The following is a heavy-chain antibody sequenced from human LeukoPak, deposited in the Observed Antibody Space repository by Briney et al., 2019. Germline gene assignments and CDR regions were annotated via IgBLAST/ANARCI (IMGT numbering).Heavy chain of an antibody. CDR2: INTDGSST. J-gene: IGHJ6*02. V-gene: IGHV3-74*01. D-gene: IGHD2-15*01. Sequence: GGSLRLSCAASGFTFRTYWMHWVRQVPGKGLVWISRINTDGSSTSHADSVKGRFTISRDNAQNTLYLQMNSLRPEDTAVYYCTRYLLASYGMDVWGQATTVTVSS. CDR1: GFTFRTYW. CDR3: TRYLLASYGMDV.